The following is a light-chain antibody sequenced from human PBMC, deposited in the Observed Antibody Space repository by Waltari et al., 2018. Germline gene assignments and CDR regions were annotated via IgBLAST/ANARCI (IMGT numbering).Light chain of an antibody. CDR3: QQYNNWPPIT. V-gene: IGKV3-15*01. J-gene: IGKJ5*01. CDR2: RAS. CDR1: QNVYTN. Sequence: EVVMTQSPDTLSVSPGERATLSCRASQNVYTNLAWYKQSPGQPPRLLIFRASTRASGIPARFSGSGSGTEFTLTISSLQSEDSAVYYCQQYNNWPPITFGQGTRLEIK.